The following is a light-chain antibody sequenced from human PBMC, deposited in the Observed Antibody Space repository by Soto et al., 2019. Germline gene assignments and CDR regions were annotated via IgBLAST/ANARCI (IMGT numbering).Light chain of an antibody. V-gene: IGKV1-5*03. CDR1: QSVSTS. Sequence: DIQMTQSPSTLSASVGDRVTITCRASQSVSTSLAWYQHKPGKDPKLLISKASSFESGVPPRFSGSGFGTEFTRTISSLQPEDSPTYYCRHYNHYSSFGQGTKLELK. J-gene: IGKJ2*01. CDR3: RHYNHYSS. CDR2: KAS.